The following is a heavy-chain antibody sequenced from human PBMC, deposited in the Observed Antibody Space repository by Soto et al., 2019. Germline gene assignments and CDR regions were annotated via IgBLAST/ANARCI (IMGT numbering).Heavy chain of an antibody. Sequence: SETLSLTCTVSGGPISRGYYWSWIRQHPGEGLEWIGFIYHTGNTFYNPSLESRVTISVDTSKKHFSLELTSATAADTAVYYCARVFDSSGFFYIFDYWGQGTLVTVSS. CDR3: ARVFDSSGFFYIFDY. CDR2: IYHTGNT. J-gene: IGHJ4*02. CDR1: GGPISRGYY. D-gene: IGHD3-22*01. V-gene: IGHV4-31*03.